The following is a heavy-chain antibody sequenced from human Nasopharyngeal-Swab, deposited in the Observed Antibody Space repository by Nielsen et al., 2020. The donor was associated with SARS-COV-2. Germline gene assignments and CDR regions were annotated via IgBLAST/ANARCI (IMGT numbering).Heavy chain of an antibody. CDR3: AKDVRLFLSPPVVTERGLDY. V-gene: IGHV3-30*18. D-gene: IGHD4-23*01. J-gene: IGHJ4*02. Sequence: GESLKISCAASGFTFSSYGMHWVRQAPGKGLEWVAVISYDGSNKYYADSVKGRFTISRDNSKNTPYLQMNSLRAEDTAVYYCAKDVRLFLSPPVVTERGLDYWGQGTLVTVSS. CDR1: GFTFSSYG. CDR2: ISYDGSNK.